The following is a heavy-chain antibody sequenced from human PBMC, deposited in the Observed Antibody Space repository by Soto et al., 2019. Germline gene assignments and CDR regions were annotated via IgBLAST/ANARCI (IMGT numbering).Heavy chain of an antibody. CDR1: GFSLSTSGVG. CDR2: IYWDDDK. D-gene: IGHD3-10*01. V-gene: IGHV2-5*02. Sequence: QITLKESGPTLVKPTQTLTLTCTFSGFSLSTSGVGVGWIRQPPGKALEWLVVIYWDDDKRSSSSLKSRLTITKDTSKNQVVLTMTNMDPVDTATYYCAHHPYYGLAPYSFDYWGQGILVTVSS. J-gene: IGHJ4*02. CDR3: AHHPYYGLAPYSFDY.